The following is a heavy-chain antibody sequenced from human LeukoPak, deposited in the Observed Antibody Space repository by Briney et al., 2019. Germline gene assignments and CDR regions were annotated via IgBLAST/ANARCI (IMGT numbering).Heavy chain of an antibody. V-gene: IGHV3-53*01. D-gene: IGHD3-22*01. CDR3: ARYSSGNFDY. Sequence: GGSLRLSCAASGFTVSSNYMSWVRQAPGKGLEWVSVIYSGGSTYYADSVKGRFTISRDNSKNTLYLQMNSLRAKDTAVYYCARYSSGNFDYWGQGTLVTVSS. CDR1: GFTVSSNY. J-gene: IGHJ4*02. CDR2: IYSGGST.